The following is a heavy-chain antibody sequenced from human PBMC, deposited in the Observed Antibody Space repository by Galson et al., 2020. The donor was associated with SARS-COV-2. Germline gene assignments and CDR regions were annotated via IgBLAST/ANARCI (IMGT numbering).Heavy chain of an antibody. V-gene: IGHV4-59*08. CDR1: GGSMNRYY. Sequence: SETLSLTCTVSGGSMNRYYWAWIRQAPGKGLEWIGYIYNNGTTNYNPSLKSRVTLSDDTSKNQFSLRLTSVTAADTAVYFCARQYLGYYHLLTGRNPFDIWGQGTLVTVSS. CDR2: IYNNGTT. CDR3: ARQYLGYYHLLTGRNPFDI. D-gene: IGHD3-9*01. J-gene: IGHJ3*02.